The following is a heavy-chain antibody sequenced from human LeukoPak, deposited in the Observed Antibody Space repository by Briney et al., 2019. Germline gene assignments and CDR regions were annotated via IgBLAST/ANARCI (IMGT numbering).Heavy chain of an antibody. CDR1: GDSFSSHY. CDR2: ISYIGST. J-gene: IGHJ3*02. Sequence: SETLSLTCAVSGDSFSSHYRTWIRQSPGKGLEWIGYISYIGSTNYNPSLKRRVTISIDTSKNQFSLKLRSVTAADTAVYYCARDLVTVTKGFDIWGQGTMVSVSS. CDR3: ARDLVTVTKGFDI. D-gene: IGHD4-17*01. V-gene: IGHV4-59*11.